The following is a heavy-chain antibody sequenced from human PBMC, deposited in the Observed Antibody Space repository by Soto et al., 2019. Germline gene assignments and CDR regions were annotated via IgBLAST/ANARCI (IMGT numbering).Heavy chain of an antibody. CDR2: ISGSGGST. CDR1: GFTFSSYA. J-gene: IGHJ4*02. CDR3: AKVSWELLLRGCFGY. Sequence: EVQLLESGGGLVQPGGSLRLSCAASGFTFSSYAMSWVRQAPGKGLEWVSAISGSGGSTYYADSVKGRFTISRDNSKNTLHAHRNSLTAEDTAVYYGAKVSWELLLRGCFGYWGQGTLGTGST. D-gene: IGHD1-26*01. V-gene: IGHV3-23*01.